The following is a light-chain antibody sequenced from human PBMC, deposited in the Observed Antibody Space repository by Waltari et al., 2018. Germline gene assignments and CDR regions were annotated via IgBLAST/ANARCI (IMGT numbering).Light chain of an antibody. V-gene: IGLV2-11*01. J-gene: IGLJ1*01. CDR3: CSYAGSYTFDV. CDR1: NSDVGGYNY. Sequence: QSALTQPRPVSGSPGQSVTISCTGTNSDVGGYNYASWYQQHPGKAPKLMIYDVSKRPSGVPDRFSGSKSGNTASLTISGLQAEDEADYYCCSYAGSYTFDVFGTGTKVTVL. CDR2: DVS.